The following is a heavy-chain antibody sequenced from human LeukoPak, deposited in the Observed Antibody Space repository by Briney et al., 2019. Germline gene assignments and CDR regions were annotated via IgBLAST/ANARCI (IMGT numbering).Heavy chain of an antibody. Sequence: PSESLSLTCSVSGGSVSSGNYFWGWIRQPPGKGLEWIGNINYIGSTAHNPPLKRRVPMSVDTSKNQFSLKMTSVTAADTAVYYCARLSKGRYFDYIFDYWGQGTLVTVSS. CDR1: GGSVSSGNYF. CDR3: ARLSKGRYFDYIFDY. CDR2: INYIGST. D-gene: IGHD3-9*01. J-gene: IGHJ4*02. V-gene: IGHV4-39*01.